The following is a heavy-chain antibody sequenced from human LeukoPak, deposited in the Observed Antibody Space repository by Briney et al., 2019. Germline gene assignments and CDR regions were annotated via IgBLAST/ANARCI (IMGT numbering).Heavy chain of an antibody. Sequence: GGSLRLCCAASGFTFSSYGMHWVRQAPGKGLEWVAFIRYDGSNKYYADSVKGRFTISRDNSKNTLYLQMNSLRAEDTAVYYCAKDKALLTMIVEGGRKGLFDYWGQGTLVTVSS. CDR3: AKDKALLTMIVEGGRKGLFDY. J-gene: IGHJ4*02. D-gene: IGHD3-22*01. CDR1: GFTFSSYG. CDR2: IRYDGSNK. V-gene: IGHV3-30*02.